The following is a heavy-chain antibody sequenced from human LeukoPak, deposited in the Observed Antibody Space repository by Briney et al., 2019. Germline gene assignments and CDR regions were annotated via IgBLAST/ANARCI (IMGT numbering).Heavy chain of an antibody. CDR2: INPNSGGT. D-gene: IGHD3-16*02. J-gene: IGHJ4*02. CDR1: GYTFTGYY. Sequence: ASVKVSCKASGYTFTGYYMHWARQAPGQGLEWMGWINPNSGGTNYAQKFQGRVTMTRDTSISTAHMELSRLRSDDTAVYYCAASRLGELSLPIYWGQGTLVTVSS. CDR3: AASRLGELSLPIY. V-gene: IGHV1-2*02.